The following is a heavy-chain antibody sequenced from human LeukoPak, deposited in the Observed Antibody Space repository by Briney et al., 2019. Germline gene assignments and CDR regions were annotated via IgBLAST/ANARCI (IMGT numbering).Heavy chain of an antibody. Sequence: GGSLRLSCAASGFTFSSYEMNWVRQAPGKGLEWVSYISSSGNIIYYADSVKGRFTISRDNAKNSLYLQMNSLRAEDTAVYYCAREGSGYGLTPADYWGQGTLVTVSS. CDR3: AREGSGYGLTPADY. CDR1: GFTFSSYE. D-gene: IGHD5-12*01. J-gene: IGHJ4*02. CDR2: ISSSGNII. V-gene: IGHV3-48*03.